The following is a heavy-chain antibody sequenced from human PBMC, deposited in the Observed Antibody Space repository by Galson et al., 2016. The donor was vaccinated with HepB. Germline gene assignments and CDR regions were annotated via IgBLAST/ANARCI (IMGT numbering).Heavy chain of an antibody. J-gene: IGHJ5*02. CDR2: IYHSGST. Sequence: TLSLTCAVSGGSISSSNWWSWVRQPPGKGLAWIGEIYHSGSTNYNPSLKSRVTISIDKSKNQFSLKLSSVTAADTAVYYCASARHSSVHLLDPWGPGTLVTVSS. D-gene: IGHD4-11*01. V-gene: IGHV4-4*02. CDR3: ASARHSSVHLLDP. CDR1: GGSISSSNW.